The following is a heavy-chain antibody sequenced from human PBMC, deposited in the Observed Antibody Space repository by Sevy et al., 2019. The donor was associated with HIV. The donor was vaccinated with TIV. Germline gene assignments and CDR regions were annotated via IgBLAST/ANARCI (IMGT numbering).Heavy chain of an antibody. CDR3: ARSSSVSYATNNFWFDP. D-gene: IGHD6-19*01. V-gene: IGHV6-1*01. J-gene: IGHJ5*02. CDR2: TYYRSKWYN. CDR1: GDSVSSKSFA. Sequence: SQTLSLTCAISGDSVSSKSFAWNWIRQSPSRGLEWLGRTYYRSKWYNDYALSVKSRININADTSKNQFSLQLHSVTPEDTAVYYCARSSSVSYATNNFWFDPWGQGTLVTVSS.